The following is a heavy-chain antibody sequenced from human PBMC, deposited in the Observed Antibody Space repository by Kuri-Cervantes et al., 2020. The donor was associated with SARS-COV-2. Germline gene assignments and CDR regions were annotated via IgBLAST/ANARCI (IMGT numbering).Heavy chain of an antibody. CDR2: ISAYNGNT. Sequence: AAVKVSCKASGYTFTSYGISWVRQAPGEGVEWMGWISAYNGNTNYAQKLQGRVIMTTDTTTNTAYMALSSLRSEETAVYYCARTDRTTVTLIRSVPYWGQGTLVTVSS. J-gene: IGHJ4*02. D-gene: IGHD4-17*01. CDR3: ARTDRTTVTLIRSVPY. V-gene: IGHV1-18*04. CDR1: GYTFTSYG.